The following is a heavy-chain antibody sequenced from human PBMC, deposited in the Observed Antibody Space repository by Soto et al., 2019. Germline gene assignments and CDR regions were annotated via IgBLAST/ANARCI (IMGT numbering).Heavy chain of an antibody. CDR2: INWNSVSI. CDR3: VKDESINWYSGHFRH. V-gene: IGHV3-9*01. Sequence: EVQLVESGGGLVQPGRSLRLSCAASGFTFDDYAMHWVRQVTGKGLEWVSGINWNSVSIGYGDSVKCRFAISRDNAKNALHLQMNSLSAEDTAFYYGVKDESINWYSGHFRHWGQGTLVTVSS. CDR1: GFTFDDYA. J-gene: IGHJ1*01. D-gene: IGHD6-13*01.